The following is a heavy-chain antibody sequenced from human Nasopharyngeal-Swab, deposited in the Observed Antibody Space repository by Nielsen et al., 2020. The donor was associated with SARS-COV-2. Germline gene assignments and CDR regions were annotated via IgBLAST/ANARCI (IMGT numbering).Heavy chain of an antibody. J-gene: IGHJ4*02. CDR1: GFTFSSYS. CDR3: AKDERHYYDSSGYYYWYYFDY. CDR2: ISGSGGST. V-gene: IGHV3-23*01. Sequence: GESLKISCAASGFTFSSYSMNWVRQAPGKGLEWVSAISGSGGSTYYADSVKGRFTISRDNSKNTLYLQMNSLRAEDTAVYYCAKDERHYYDSSGYYYWYYFDYWGQGTLVTVSS. D-gene: IGHD3-22*01.